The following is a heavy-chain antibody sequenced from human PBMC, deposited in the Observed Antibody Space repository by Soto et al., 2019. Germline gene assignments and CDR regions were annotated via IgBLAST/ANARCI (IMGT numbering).Heavy chain of an antibody. CDR1: GGTFSTST. CDR2: IIPILDTA. CDR3: ARDSPIGSVFSGYDAIDI. J-gene: IGHJ4*02. D-gene: IGHD5-12*01. V-gene: IGHV1-69*08. Sequence: QVQLVQSGAEVKEPGSSVKVSCKASGGTFSTSTFTWVRQAPGQGREWMGRIIPILDTADYAQKFQGNVTIGADKSTSTVFMELSSLRSEDTGMYYCARDSPIGSVFSGYDAIDIWGQGTLVTVSP.